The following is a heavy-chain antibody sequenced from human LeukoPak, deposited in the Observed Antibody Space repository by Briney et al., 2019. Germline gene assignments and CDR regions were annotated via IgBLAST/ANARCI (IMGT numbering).Heavy chain of an antibody. Sequence: QPGGSLRLSCAGSGFTFSRYAMSWVRQAPGKGLEWVSTISGSGGSTYYADSVKGRFTISRDNSKNTLYLQMNSLRADDTAVYYCAKEERTGGTGWYPYWGQGTLVTVSS. CDR2: ISGSGGST. J-gene: IGHJ4*02. V-gene: IGHV3-23*01. D-gene: IGHD6-19*01. CDR3: AKEERTGGTGWYPY. CDR1: GFTFSRYA.